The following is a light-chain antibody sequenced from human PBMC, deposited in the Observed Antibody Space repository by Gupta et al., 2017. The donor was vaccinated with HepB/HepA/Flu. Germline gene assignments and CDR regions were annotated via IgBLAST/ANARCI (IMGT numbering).Light chain of an antibody. Sequence: QSALTQPPSVSGSPGQSVTISCTGTSSDVGSYNRVSWYQQPPGTTPKLLIYAVSDRPSGVPYRFSGSKSGNTASLTISELQAEDEADYYCSSYSFSSTLIFGGGTKLTVL. V-gene: IGLV2-18*02. J-gene: IGLJ2*01. CDR2: AVS. CDR3: SSYSFSSTLI. CDR1: SSDVGSYNR.